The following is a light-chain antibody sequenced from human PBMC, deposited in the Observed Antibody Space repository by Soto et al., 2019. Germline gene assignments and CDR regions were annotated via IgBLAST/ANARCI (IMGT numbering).Light chain of an antibody. Sequence: EVVMTQSPATLSVSPGERATLSCRASQSVTTNMAWHQQKPGQTPRLLIYGASTRATGIPARFSGSGYGTDFTLTISSLQSEDFAVYYCQQYNNWPPWTFGQGTKVEIK. CDR3: QQYNNWPPWT. V-gene: IGKV3-15*01. J-gene: IGKJ1*01. CDR1: QSVTTN. CDR2: GAS.